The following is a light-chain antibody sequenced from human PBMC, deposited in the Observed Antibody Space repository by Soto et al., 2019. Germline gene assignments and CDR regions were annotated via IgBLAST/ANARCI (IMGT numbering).Light chain of an antibody. CDR1: HSVTSRY. J-gene: IGKJ1*01. V-gene: IGKV3-20*01. Sequence: EIVMTQSPATLSVSPCEIATLSCISSHSVTSRYLAWYQQKPGQAPRLLIFGASIRDSGVTDRFSGSGSGTDFTPTISRLEPEDFAVYYCQQYGSSPTTFGQGTKVDIK. CDR3: QQYGSSPTT. CDR2: GAS.